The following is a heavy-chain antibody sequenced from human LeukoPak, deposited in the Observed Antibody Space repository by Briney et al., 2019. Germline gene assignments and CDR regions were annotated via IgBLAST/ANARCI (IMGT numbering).Heavy chain of an antibody. V-gene: IGHV3-33*01. CDR1: GYTLSSYG. Sequence: GGSLRLSCAASGYTLSSYGMHWVRQAPGKGLEWVAVIWYDGRNKYYGDPVKGRFTISRDNPNNMLYLQMNSLRAEDTALYYCARDTSSWFTLDYWGQGTLVTVSS. J-gene: IGHJ4*02. CDR3: ARDTSSWFTLDY. CDR2: IWYDGRNK. D-gene: IGHD6-13*01.